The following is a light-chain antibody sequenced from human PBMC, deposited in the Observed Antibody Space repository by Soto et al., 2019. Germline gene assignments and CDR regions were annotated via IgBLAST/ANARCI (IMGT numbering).Light chain of an antibody. CDR3: QESYSTPLWT. CDR1: QSISRY. Sequence: DIQMTQSPSSLSSSLGDRVTITCLASQSISRYLHWYQHKPGKAPKLLIYAASNLQSGVPSRFSGSGSGTDFTLTISSLQPEDFATYYCQESYSTPLWTFGQGTKVDIK. J-gene: IGKJ1*01. CDR2: AAS. V-gene: IGKV1-39*01.